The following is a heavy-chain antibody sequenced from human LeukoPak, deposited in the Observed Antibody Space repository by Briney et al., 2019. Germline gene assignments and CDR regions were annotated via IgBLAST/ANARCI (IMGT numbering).Heavy chain of an antibody. CDR3: ARVLDAYYFDY. V-gene: IGHV4-4*02. J-gene: IGHJ4*02. D-gene: IGHD1-1*01. CDR2: IYHGGST. CDR1: GGSISSTNW. Sequence: SETLSLTCAVSGGSISSTNWWSWVRQTPGKGLEWIGEIYHGGSTKYNPSLKSRVTISVDTSKNQFSLKLSSVTAADTAVYYCARVLDAYYFDYWGQGTLVTVSS.